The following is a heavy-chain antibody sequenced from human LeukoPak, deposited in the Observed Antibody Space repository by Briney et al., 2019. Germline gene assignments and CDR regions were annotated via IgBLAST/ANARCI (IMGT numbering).Heavy chain of an antibody. CDR1: GYSFTSYW. CDR3: ARHEAAAAGRSWFDP. J-gene: IGHJ5*02. D-gene: IGHD6-13*01. Sequence: GASLKISCKGSGYSFTSYWIGWVRQMPGKGLEWMGIIYPGDSDTRYSPSFQGQVTISADKSISTAYLQWSSLKASDTAMYYCARHEAAAAGRSWFDPWGQGTLVTVSS. V-gene: IGHV5-51*01. CDR2: IYPGDSDT.